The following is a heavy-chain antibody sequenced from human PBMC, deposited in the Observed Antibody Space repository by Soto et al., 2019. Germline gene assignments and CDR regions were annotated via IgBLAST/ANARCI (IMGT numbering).Heavy chain of an antibody. D-gene: IGHD1-1*01. J-gene: IGHJ4*02. V-gene: IGHV3-48*02. CDR1: GFSFSNYN. CDR2: ITDGLTK. Sequence: GGSLRLSCAASGFSFSNYNMNWVRQAPGKGLEWVAHITDGLTKHYADFVQGRFTISRDNAKNSLYLELTDLRDDDTATYFCARLQLVQKVIDYWGQGTLVTVSS. CDR3: ARLQLVQKVIDY.